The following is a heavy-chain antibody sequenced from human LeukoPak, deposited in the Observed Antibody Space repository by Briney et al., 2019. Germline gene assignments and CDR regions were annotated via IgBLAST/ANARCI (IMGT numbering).Heavy chain of an antibody. CDR2: IGSNGHNT. CDR3: ARDLQPGISGATMALAFDY. CDR1: GFTFSTYT. Sequence: GGSLRLSCAASGFTFSTYTMYWVRQAPGKGLEYVSAIGSNGHNTYYANSEKGRFTISRDNSKNTLYLQMGSLRVEDMAVYFCARDLQPGISGATMALAFDYWGQGTLVTVSS. V-gene: IGHV3-64*01. J-gene: IGHJ4*02. D-gene: IGHD1-7*01.